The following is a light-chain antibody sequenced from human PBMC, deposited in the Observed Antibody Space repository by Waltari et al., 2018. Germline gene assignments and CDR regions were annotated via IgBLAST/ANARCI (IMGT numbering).Light chain of an antibody. Sequence: DIEMTQSPSTLSVSVGDRVTITCRASQSIRNWLAWYQQKPGKAPNLLIYKASSLESGVPSRFSGSGSGTEFTLTISSLQPDDFATYYCQQYYSYPITFGGGTKVEIK. CDR3: QQYYSYPIT. CDR1: QSIRNW. J-gene: IGKJ4*01. CDR2: KAS. V-gene: IGKV1-5*03.